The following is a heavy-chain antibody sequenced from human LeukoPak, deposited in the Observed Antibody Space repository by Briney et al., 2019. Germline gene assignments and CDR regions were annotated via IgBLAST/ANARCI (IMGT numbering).Heavy chain of an antibody. CDR1: GFTFTSYA. V-gene: IGHV3-23*01. CDR3: AKGTLYSGSSHFDS. CDR2: ISADGRST. J-gene: IGHJ4*02. D-gene: IGHD1-26*01. Sequence: GGSLRLSCVASGFTFTSYAMSWVRQAPGKGLEWVSAISADGRSTYQADSVKGRFTISRDISKNTLYLQMNSLRAEDTAVYYCAKGTLYSGSSHFDSWGQGTLVTVSS.